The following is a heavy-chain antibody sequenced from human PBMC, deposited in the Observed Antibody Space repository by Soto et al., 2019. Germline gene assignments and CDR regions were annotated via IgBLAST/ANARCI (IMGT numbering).Heavy chain of an antibody. J-gene: IGHJ4*02. CDR2: ISGSGGST. CDR1: GFTFSSYA. CDR3: AKVLGGMVYAIYYFDY. Sequence: PGGSLRLSCAASGFTFSSYAMSWVRQATGKGLEWVSAISGSGGSTYYADSVKGRFTISRDNSKNTLYLQMNSLRAEDTAVYYCAKVLGGMVYAIYYFDYWGQGTLVTVSS. V-gene: IGHV3-23*01. D-gene: IGHD2-8*01.